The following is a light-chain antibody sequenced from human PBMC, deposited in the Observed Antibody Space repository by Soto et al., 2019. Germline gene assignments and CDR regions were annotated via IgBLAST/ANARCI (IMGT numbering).Light chain of an antibody. Sequence: QSALTQPASVSGSPGQSITISCTGTSSDVGGFNYVSWYQQHPGKAPKLMIYDVTNRPSGVSYRFSGSKSGNTASLTISGLKAEDEADYYCNSYTSSSTYVFGTGTQLTVL. V-gene: IGLV2-14*03. CDR2: DVT. CDR3: NSYTSSSTYV. J-gene: IGLJ1*01. CDR1: SSDVGGFNY.